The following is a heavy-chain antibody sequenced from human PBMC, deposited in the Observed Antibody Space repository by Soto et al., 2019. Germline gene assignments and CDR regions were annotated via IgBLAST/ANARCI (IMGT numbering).Heavy chain of an antibody. CDR2: VSSTGTSP. D-gene: IGHD3-22*01. Sequence: GALRLSCSASGFTFSNYAMSWVRQSPGKGLEWVSGVSSTGTSPYYAGSVQGRFTISRDNSKNMFYLQMKSLRAEDTAIYYCAKARPSGGYYYVEAFDVWGQGTMVTVSS. CDR3: AKARPSGGYYYVEAFDV. J-gene: IGHJ3*01. V-gene: IGHV3-23*01. CDR1: GFTFSNYA.